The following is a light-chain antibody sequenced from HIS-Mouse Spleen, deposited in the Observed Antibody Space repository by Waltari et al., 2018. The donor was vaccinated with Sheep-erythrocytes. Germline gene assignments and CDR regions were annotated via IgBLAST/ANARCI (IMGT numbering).Light chain of an antibody. J-gene: IGKJ1*01. CDR3: MQALQTPWT. Sequence: IVMTQSPLSLPVPPGEPASISCRSSQSRLHSNGYNYLDWYLQKSGQSPQLLIYLGSNRASGVPDRFSRSGSGTDFTLKISRVEAEDVGVYYCMQALQTPWTFGQGTKVEIK. CDR2: LGS. CDR1: QSRLHSNGYNY. V-gene: IGKV2-28*01.